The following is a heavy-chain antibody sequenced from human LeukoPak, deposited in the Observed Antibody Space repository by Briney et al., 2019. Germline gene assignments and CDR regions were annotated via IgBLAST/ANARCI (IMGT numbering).Heavy chain of an antibody. CDR1: GFTFSSYG. Sequence: PGGSLRLSCAASGFTFSSYGMHWVRQAPGKGLEWVAVIWYDGSKKYYADSVKGRFTISRDNSKNTLYLQMNSLRAEDTAVYYCARALEANYFDYWGQETLVTVS. CDR2: IWYDGSKK. CDR3: ARALEANYFDY. V-gene: IGHV3-33*01. J-gene: IGHJ4*02.